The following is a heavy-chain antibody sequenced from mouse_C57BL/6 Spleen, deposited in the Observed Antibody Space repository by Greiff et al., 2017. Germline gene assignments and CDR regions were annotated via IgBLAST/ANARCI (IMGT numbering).Heavy chain of an antibody. CDR2: IYPSDSET. Sequence: QVQLQQPGAELVRPGSSVKLSCKASGYTFTSYWMDWVKQRPGQGLEWIGNIYPSDSETHYNQKFKDKATLTVDKSSSTAYMQLSSLTSEDSAVYYCARKDYGSSYGYAMDYWGQGTSVTVSS. CDR1: GYTFTSYW. CDR3: ARKDYGSSYGYAMDY. J-gene: IGHJ4*01. D-gene: IGHD1-1*01. V-gene: IGHV1-61*01.